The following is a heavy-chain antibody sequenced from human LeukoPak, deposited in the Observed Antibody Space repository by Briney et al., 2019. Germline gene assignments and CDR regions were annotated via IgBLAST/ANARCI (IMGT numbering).Heavy chain of an antibody. J-gene: IGHJ4*02. Sequence: GGSLRLSCAASGFTFSSYAMHWVSQAPGKGLEWVAVISYDGSNKYYADSVKGRFTISRDNSKNTLYLQMNSLRAEDTAVYYCARSDCSGGSCYGESFDYWGQGTLVTVSS. V-gene: IGHV3-30-3*01. CDR3: ARSDCSGGSCYGESFDY. D-gene: IGHD2-15*01. CDR2: ISYDGSNK. CDR1: GFTFSSYA.